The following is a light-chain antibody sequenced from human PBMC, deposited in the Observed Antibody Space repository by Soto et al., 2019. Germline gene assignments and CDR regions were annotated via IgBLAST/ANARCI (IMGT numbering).Light chain of an antibody. V-gene: IGKV3-11*01. CDR1: QSVSSY. Sequence: EIVLTQSPATLSMSPGERATLSCRASQSVSSYLAWYQQKPGQAPRLLIYDASNRANGIPARFSGSGSGTDFTLTIISLEPEDFAVYYCQQRSNWPPLYTFGQGTKLEIK. J-gene: IGKJ2*01. CDR3: QQRSNWPPLYT. CDR2: DAS.